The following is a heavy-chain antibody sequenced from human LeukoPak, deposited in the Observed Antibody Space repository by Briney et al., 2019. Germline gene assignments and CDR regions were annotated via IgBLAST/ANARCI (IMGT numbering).Heavy chain of an antibody. CDR2: VSSDGSNK. CDR1: GFTFSSYA. CDR3: ARTYDTRGLFYGFDI. D-gene: IGHD3-16*01. Sequence: GGPLRLSCAASGFTFSSYAMHWVRQAPGKGLEWMAVVSSDGSNKYYADSVKGRFTISRDNSKNTLFLQMNSLRAEDTAMYFCARTYDTRGLFYGFDIWGQGTMVTVSS. V-gene: IGHV3-30-3*01. J-gene: IGHJ3*02.